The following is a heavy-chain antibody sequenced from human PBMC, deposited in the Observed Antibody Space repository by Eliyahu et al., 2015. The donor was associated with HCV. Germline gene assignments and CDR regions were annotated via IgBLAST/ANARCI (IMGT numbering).Heavy chain of an antibody. V-gene: IGHV4-31*03. D-gene: IGHD3-22*01. CDR3: ARARFSMIVVDS. CDR2: IYYSGST. CDR1: GGSINSGGYY. J-gene: IGHJ5*01. Sequence: QVQLQESGPGLVKPSQTLSLTCPVSGGSINSGGYYWSWIRQHPGKGLEWIGYIYYSGSTYYNPSLKSRVNISGDTSKNQFSLKLSSVTAADTAVYYCARARFSMIVVDSWGQGTLVTVSS.